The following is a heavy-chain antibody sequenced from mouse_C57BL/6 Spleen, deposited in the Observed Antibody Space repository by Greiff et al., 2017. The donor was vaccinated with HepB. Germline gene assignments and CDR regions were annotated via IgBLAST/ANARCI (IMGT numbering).Heavy chain of an antibody. V-gene: IGHV1-52*01. D-gene: IGHD1-1*01. CDR2: IDPSDSET. Sequence: QVQLKQPGAELVRPGSSVKLSCKASGYTFTSYWMHWVKQRPIQGLEWIGNIDPSDSETHYNQKFKDKATLTVDKSSSTAYMQLSSLTSEDSAVYYCARGGGYYHSYFDVWGTGTTVTVSS. J-gene: IGHJ1*03. CDR3: ARGGGYYHSYFDV. CDR1: GYTFTSYW.